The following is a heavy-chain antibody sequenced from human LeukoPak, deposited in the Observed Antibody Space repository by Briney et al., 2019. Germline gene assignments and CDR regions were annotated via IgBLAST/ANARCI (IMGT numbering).Heavy chain of an antibody. D-gene: IGHD2-15*01. CDR2: IYPGDSDT. CDR3: ATTSQYCSGGSCYFDGFDI. J-gene: IGHJ3*02. CDR1: GYSFTSYW. V-gene: IGHV5-51*01. Sequence: GESLKISCKGSGYSFTSYWIGWVRQMPGKGLEWMGIIYPGDSDTRNSPSFQGQVTISADKSISTAYLQWSSLKVSDTAMYYCATTSQYCSGGSCYFDGFDIWGQGTMVTVSS.